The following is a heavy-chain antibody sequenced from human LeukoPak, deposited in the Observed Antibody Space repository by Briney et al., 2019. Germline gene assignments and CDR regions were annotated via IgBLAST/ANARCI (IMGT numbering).Heavy chain of an antibody. CDR1: GFTLSSYW. J-gene: IGHJ3*01. V-gene: IGHV3-7*01. CDR3: ARDWLAGVPFDAFDL. CDR2: IKEDGSEK. D-gene: IGHD3-10*01. Sequence: GGSLRLSCAASGFTLSSYWMSWVRQAPGKGLEWVANIKEDGSEKCYVDSVKGRFTISRDNAKNSLYLHMNSLTAEDTAMYYCARDWLAGVPFDAFDLWGQGTMVTVSS.